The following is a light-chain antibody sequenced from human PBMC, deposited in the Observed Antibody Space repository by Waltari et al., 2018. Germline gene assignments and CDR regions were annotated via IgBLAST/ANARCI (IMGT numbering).Light chain of an antibody. Sequence: QSALTQPTSVSGSPGQSVTISCTGTSRDVAFYNYVSWYQQYPGTVPRLLIYDVSDRPSGVSSRFSGSKSGNTASLTISGLQADDEADYYCNSYTGSSSWMFGGGTKLTVL. CDR2: DVS. CDR1: SRDVAFYNY. CDR3: NSYTGSSSWM. V-gene: IGLV2-14*01. J-gene: IGLJ3*02.